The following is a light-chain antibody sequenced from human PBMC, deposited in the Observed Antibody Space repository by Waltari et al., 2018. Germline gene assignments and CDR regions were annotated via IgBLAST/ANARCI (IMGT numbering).Light chain of an antibody. Sequence: IVLTQSPDTLSLSPGERATISCRASQGVSGYLAWYQQKSGQAPRLLIYDTSKRVTGIPARFSGSGSGTDSTLTISSLEPEDFAIYYCLQRSLWPWTFGQGTKVEI. J-gene: IGKJ1*01. CDR3: LQRSLWPWT. CDR2: DTS. V-gene: IGKV3-11*01. CDR1: QGVSGY.